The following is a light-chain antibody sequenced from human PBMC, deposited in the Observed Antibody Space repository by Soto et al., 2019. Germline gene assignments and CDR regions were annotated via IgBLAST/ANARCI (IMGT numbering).Light chain of an antibody. CDR2: HVT. Sequence: QSALTQPASVSGSLGQSITISCSGTSSDVGAYNYVSWYQQYPGKAPELMIYHVTDRPSGVSNRFSGSKSGNTASLTISGLQAEDEADYYCCSYTTSNTFVFGTGTQLTVL. J-gene: IGLJ7*01. V-gene: IGLV2-14*01. CDR3: CSYTTSNTFV. CDR1: SSDVGAYNY.